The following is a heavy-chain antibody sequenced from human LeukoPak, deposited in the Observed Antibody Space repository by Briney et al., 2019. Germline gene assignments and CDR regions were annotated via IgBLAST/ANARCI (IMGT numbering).Heavy chain of an antibody. J-gene: IGHJ5*02. V-gene: IGHV1-2*02. CDR1: GYIFTAYY. CDR3: ARRLSTWSEGWFDP. D-gene: IGHD6-13*01. Sequence: ASVKVSCTASGYIFTAYYIHWVRQAPGQGREWMGWINPNSGDTNYAQKFQGRVTMTRDTSITTAYMDLTSLTSDDTAVYYCARRLSTWSEGWFDPWGQGTLVTVSS. CDR2: INPNSGDT.